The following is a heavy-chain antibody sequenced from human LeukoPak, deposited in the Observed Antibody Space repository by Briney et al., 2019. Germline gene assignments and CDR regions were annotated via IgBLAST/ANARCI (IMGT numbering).Heavy chain of an antibody. J-gene: IGHJ4*02. D-gene: IGHD3-10*01. CDR2: IFSNDEK. CDR1: GFSLSNARMG. CDR3: ARIRWEYYYGSGSCSFDY. Sequence: SGPTLVNPTETLTLTCTVSGFSLSNARMGVSWIRQPPGKALEWLAHIFSNDEKSYSTSLKSRLTIFKDTSKSQVVLTMTNMDPVDTATYYCARIRWEYYYGSGSCSFDYWGQGTLVTVSS. V-gene: IGHV2-26*01.